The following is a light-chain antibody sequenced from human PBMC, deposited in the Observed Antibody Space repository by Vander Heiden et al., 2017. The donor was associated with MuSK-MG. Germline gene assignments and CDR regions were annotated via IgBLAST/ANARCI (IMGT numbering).Light chain of an antibody. J-gene: IGKJ5*01. Sequence: EIVMTQSPATLSVSPGERATLSCRASQSIGTNLAWYQQKPGQAPRLLIFGASTRATGIPARFSGSGYGTEFTLTISSLQSEDFAVYYCQLGDNWPAIIFGQGTLLEIK. V-gene: IGKV3D-15*01. CDR1: QSIGTN. CDR3: QLGDNWPAII. CDR2: GAS.